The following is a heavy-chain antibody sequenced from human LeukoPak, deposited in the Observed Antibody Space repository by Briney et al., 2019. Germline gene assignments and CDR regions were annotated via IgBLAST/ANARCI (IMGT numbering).Heavy chain of an antibody. CDR1: GLTFSRYA. D-gene: IGHD3-22*01. CDR3: AKEVYYFDTSGLYSFAFDI. J-gene: IGHJ3*02. Sequence: GGSLRLSCAASGLTFSRYAMSWVRQAPGKGLEWVSAISASGGNTYYADSVKGRFTISRDNSKNTLYLQMNSLRVEDTAVYYCAKEVYYFDTSGLYSFAFDIWGQGTMVTVPS. V-gene: IGHV3-23*01. CDR2: ISASGGNT.